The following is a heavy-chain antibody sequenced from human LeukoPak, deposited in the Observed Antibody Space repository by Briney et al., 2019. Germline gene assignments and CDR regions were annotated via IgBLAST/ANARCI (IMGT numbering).Heavy chain of an antibody. D-gene: IGHD1-26*01. Sequence: GRSLRLSCAASGFTLSSYAMHWVRQAPGKGLEWVAVISYDGSNKYYADSVKGRFTISRDNSKNTLYLQMNSLRAEDTAVYYCARVLVGATGDYWGQGTLVTVSS. CDR1: GFTLSSYA. CDR3: ARVLVGATGDY. V-gene: IGHV3-30*04. J-gene: IGHJ4*02. CDR2: ISYDGSNK.